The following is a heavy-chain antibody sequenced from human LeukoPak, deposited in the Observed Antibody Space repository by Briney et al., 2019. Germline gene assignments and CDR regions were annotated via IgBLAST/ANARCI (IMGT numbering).Heavy chain of an antibody. Sequence: SETLSLTCPVSGGSISNYYYWTWIRQPPGKGLEWIGYVYYTGSTNFNPSLKSRVTMSLDTSRNQFSLKLTSLTAADTAVYYCARGAMATTPFFDYWGQGTMVTVSS. CDR1: GGSISNYY. J-gene: IGHJ4*02. V-gene: IGHV4-59*01. D-gene: IGHD5-24*01. CDR3: ARGAMATTPFFDY. CDR2: VYYTGST.